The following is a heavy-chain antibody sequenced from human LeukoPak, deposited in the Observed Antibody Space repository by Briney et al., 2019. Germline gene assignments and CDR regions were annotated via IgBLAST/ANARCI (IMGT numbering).Heavy chain of an antibody. V-gene: IGHV3-74*01. J-gene: IGHJ3*02. CDR3: AREREVELRRHSSSSYAFDI. CDR1: GFTYSSYW. D-gene: IGHD6-6*01. CDR2: INSDGSST. Sequence: GGSLRLSCAASGFTYSSYWMHWVRQAPGKGLVWVSRINSDGSSTSYADSVKGRFTISRDNAKNTLYLQMNSLRAEDTAVYYCAREREVELRRHSSSSYAFDIWGKGTMVTVSS.